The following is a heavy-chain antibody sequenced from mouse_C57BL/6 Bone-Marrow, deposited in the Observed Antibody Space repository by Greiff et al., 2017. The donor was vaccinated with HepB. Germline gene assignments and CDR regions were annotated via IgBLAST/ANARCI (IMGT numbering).Heavy chain of an antibody. CDR3: AGGYGSPFDY. D-gene: IGHD1-1*01. Sequence: EVQLVESGGGLVKPGGSLKLSCAASGFTFSSYAMSWVRQTPEKRLEWVATISDGGSYTYYPDNVKGRFTISRDNAKNNLYLQMSHLKSEDTAMYYCAGGYGSPFDYWGQGTTLTVSS. J-gene: IGHJ2*01. CDR2: ISDGGSYT. CDR1: GFTFSSYA. V-gene: IGHV5-4*01.